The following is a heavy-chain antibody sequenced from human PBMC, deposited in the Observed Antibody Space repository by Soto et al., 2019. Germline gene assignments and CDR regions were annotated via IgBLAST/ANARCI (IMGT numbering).Heavy chain of an antibody. CDR2: IYYSGST. CDR3: ARSFSRSSGNWFDP. J-gene: IGHJ5*02. CDR1: GYSISSSNW. V-gene: IGHV4-28*01. Sequence: ASETLSLTCAVSGYSISSSNWWGWIRQPPGKGLEWIGYIYYSGSTYYNPSLKSRVTMSVDTSKNQFSLKLSSVTAVDTAVYYCARSFSRSSGNWFDPWGQGTLVTVSS. D-gene: IGHD3-10*01.